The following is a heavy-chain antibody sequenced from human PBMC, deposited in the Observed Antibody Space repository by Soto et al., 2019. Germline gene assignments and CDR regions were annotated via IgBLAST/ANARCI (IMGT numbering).Heavy chain of an antibody. D-gene: IGHD1-26*01. J-gene: IGHJ4*02. CDR2: IGPETGAT. CDR3: GRGRSGQIVVFY. CDR1: GYTFTGHY. Sequence: GASVKVSCKASGYTFTGHYIHWVRQAPEQGPEWMGEIGPETGATRYAQKFQGRVTMTRDMSITTVYMELNNLSPDDTAVYYCGRGRSGQIVVFYWGQGTPVTV. V-gene: IGHV1-2*02.